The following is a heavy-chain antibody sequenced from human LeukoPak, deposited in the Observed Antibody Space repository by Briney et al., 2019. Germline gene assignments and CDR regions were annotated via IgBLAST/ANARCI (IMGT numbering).Heavy chain of an antibody. J-gene: IGHJ4*02. Sequence: GASVKVSCKASGSTFTGYYMHWVRQAPGQGLEWMGWINPNSGGTNYAQKLQGRVTMTRDTSISTAYMELSRLRSDDTAVYYCARADTAMSLRASRKVDYWGQGALVTVSS. CDR1: GSTFTGYY. D-gene: IGHD5-18*01. CDR2: INPNSGGT. CDR3: ARADTAMSLRASRKVDY. V-gene: IGHV1-2*02.